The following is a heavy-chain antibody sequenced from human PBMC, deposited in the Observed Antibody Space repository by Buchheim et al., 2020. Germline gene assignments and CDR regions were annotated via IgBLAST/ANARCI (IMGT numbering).Heavy chain of an antibody. D-gene: IGHD1-1*01. V-gene: IGHV3-7*01. Sequence: EIQLVESGGGLVQPGGSLRLSCAASGFSFDSYWMSWVRQAPGKGLEWVANIKYDGSEKYYEDSVKGRFTISRDNAKESLYLQMNSRRADDTAVYYCARARRPPVQNCFMDEWGNGTSVTVSS. CDR3: ARARRPPVQNCFMDE. J-gene: IGHJ6*03. CDR1: GFSFDSYW. CDR2: IKYDGSEK.